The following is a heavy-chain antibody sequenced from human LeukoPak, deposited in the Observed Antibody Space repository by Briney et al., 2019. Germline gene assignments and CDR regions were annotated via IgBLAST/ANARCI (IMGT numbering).Heavy chain of an antibody. D-gene: IGHD3-16*01. Sequence: SETLSLTCTVSGGSISSSSYYWGWIRQPPGKGLEWIGSIYYSGSTYYNPSLKSRVTISVDTSKNQFSLKLSSVTAADTAVYYCARERGKVPPSDMLDYWGQGTLVTVSS. CDR2: IYYSGST. CDR3: ARERGKVPPSDMLDY. V-gene: IGHV4-39*07. CDR1: GGSISSSSYY. J-gene: IGHJ4*02.